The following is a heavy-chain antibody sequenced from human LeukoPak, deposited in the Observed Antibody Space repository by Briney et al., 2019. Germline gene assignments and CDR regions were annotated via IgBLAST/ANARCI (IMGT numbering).Heavy chain of an antibody. D-gene: IGHD3-16*01. V-gene: IGHV3-48*01. CDR3: ARERKVGYYYMDV. CDR2: IISSSSTI. CDR1: GFTFSSYS. J-gene: IGHJ6*03. Sequence: GGSLRLSCAASGFTFSSYSMNWVRQAPEKGLEWVSYIISSSSTIYYADSVKGRFTISRDNAKNSLYLQMNSLRAEDTAVYYCARERKVGYYYMDVWGKGTTVTVSS.